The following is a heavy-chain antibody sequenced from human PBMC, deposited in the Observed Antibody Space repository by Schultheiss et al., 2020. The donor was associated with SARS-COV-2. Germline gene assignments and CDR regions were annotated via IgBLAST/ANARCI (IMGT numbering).Heavy chain of an antibody. CDR1: GFTFSSYA. CDR3: TRGYGDY. V-gene: IGHV3-64*04. D-gene: IGHD4-17*01. J-gene: IGHJ4*02. CDR2: ISSNGGST. Sequence: GGSLRLSCSASGFTFSSYAMHWVRQAPGKGLEYVSAISSNGGSTYYADSVKGRFTISRDTAKNTLYLQMNSLRGEDTAVYYCTRGYGDYWGQGILVTVSS.